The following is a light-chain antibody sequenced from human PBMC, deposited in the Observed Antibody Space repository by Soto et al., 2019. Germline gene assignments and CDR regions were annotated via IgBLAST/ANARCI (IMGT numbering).Light chain of an antibody. J-gene: IGLJ1*01. CDR3: GTWDSSLSARYV. V-gene: IGLV1-51*01. CDR2: DNN. CDR1: SSNIGNNY. Sequence: QSVLTQPPSVSAAPGQTVTISCSGSSSNIGNNYVSWYQQLPGTAPKLLIYDNNKRPSGIPDRFSGSKSGTSATLGITGLQTGDEADYYCGTWDSSLSARYVFGTGTQLTVL.